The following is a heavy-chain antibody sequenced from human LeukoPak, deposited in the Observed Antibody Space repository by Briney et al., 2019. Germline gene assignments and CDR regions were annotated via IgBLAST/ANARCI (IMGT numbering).Heavy chain of an antibody. CDR1: GDSISSSSSY. J-gene: IGHJ3*02. CDR3: ARGPYSYDSSGAFDI. CDR2: IYYSGST. V-gene: IGHV4-39*01. D-gene: IGHD3-22*01. Sequence: SETLSLTCTVSGDSISSSSSYWGWIRQPPGEGLEWIGSIYYSGSTYYNTSLKSRVTISVDTSKNQFSLRLNSVTAADTAVYFCARGPYSYDSSGAFDIWGQGTMVTVSS.